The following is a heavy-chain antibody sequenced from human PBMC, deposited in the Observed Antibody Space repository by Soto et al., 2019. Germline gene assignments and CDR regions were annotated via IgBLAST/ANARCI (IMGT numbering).Heavy chain of an antibody. CDR2: ISYDGSNK. J-gene: IGHJ4*02. CDR3: AKGAYSVSYLDY. V-gene: IGHV3-30*18. D-gene: IGHD1-26*01. Sequence: QVQLVESGGGVVQPGRSLRLSCAASGFTFSSYGMHWVRQAPGQGLEWVAVISYDGSNKYYADSVKGRFTISRDNSKNTLYLQMNGLRAEDTAVYYCAKGAYSVSYLDYLGQGTLVTVSS. CDR1: GFTFSSYG.